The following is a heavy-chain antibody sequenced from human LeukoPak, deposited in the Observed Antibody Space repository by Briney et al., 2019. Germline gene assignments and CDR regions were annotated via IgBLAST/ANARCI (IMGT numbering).Heavy chain of an antibody. Sequence: SETLSLTCAVYGGSFSGYYWSWIRQPPGEGLEWIGEINHSGSTNYNPSLKSRVTISVDTSKNQFSLKLSSVTAADTAVYYCAIRTFAFGVVIPRYYFDYWGQGTLVTVSS. CDR3: AIRTFAFGVVIPRYYFDY. V-gene: IGHV4-34*01. D-gene: IGHD3-3*01. CDR1: GGSFSGYY. J-gene: IGHJ4*02. CDR2: INHSGST.